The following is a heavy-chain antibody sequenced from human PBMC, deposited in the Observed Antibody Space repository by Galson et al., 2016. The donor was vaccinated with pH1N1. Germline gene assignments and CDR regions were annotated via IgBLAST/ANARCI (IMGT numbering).Heavy chain of an antibody. CDR1: GGSISSSSYY. Sequence: LTCTVSGGSISSSSYYWGWIRQPPGKGLEWIGSIYYSGSTYYNPSLKSRVTISVDTSKNQFSLKLSSVTAADTAVYYCARGVMVREWGGYFDYWGQGTLVTVSS. D-gene: IGHD3-10*01. J-gene: IGHJ4*02. CDR2: IYYSGST. CDR3: ARGVMVREWGGYFDY. V-gene: IGHV4-39*01.